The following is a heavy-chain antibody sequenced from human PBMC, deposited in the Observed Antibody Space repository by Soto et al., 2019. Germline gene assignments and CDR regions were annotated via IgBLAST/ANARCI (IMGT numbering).Heavy chain of an antibody. Sequence: GASVKVSCKASGYTFTSYDINWVRQATGQGLEWMGWMNPNSGNTGYAQKFQGRVTMTRNTSISTAYMELSSLRSEDTAVYYCARGLVRYCSSTSCSMGMDVWGQGTTVTVSS. CDR1: GYTFTSYD. V-gene: IGHV1-8*01. J-gene: IGHJ6*02. D-gene: IGHD2-2*01. CDR3: ARGLVRYCSSTSCSMGMDV. CDR2: MNPNSGNT.